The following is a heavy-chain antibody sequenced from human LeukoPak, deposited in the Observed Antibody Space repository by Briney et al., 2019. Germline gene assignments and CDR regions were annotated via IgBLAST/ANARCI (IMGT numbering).Heavy chain of an antibody. J-gene: IGHJ4*02. CDR1: GGSFSSYS. V-gene: IGHV4-34*01. CDR3: ARGFSGFWEFDS. CDR2: ISYAGNTHAGST. D-gene: IGHD1-14*01. Sequence: SETLSLTCDVSGGSFSSYSWNWIRQPPGKGLEWIAEISYAGNTHAGSTSYSASLKSRVTISVDTPKNQFSLHLSSVTAADAGVYYCARGFSGFWEFDSWGQGTLVTVSS.